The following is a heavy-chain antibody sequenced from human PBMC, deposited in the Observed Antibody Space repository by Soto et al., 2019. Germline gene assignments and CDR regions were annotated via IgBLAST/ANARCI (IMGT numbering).Heavy chain of an antibody. V-gene: IGHV4-31*03. J-gene: IGHJ4*02. CDR2: TSKSGST. CDR1: GGSITSSGYY. Sequence: QVQLQESGPGLVKPSQTLSLTCTVSGGSITSSGYYWSWLRPHPGEGLEWIGFTSKSGSTSSNPSLKRRVTITVDTSSNQCSLNLNSVSAADTAVYYCARGGGSTKVDYWGQGTLVTVSP. CDR3: ARGGGSTKVDY. D-gene: IGHD2-2*01.